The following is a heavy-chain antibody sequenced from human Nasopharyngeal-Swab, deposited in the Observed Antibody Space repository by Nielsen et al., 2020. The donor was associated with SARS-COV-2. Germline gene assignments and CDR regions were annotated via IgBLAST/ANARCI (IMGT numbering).Heavy chain of an antibody. D-gene: IGHD6-13*01. Sequence: GRSLRLSCAASGFTFSSYAMHWVRQAPGKGLEWVAVISYDGSNKHYADSVKGRFTISRDNSKNTLYLQMNSLRAEDTAVYYCAAEATGTDAFDIWGQGTMVTVSS. CDR3: AAEATGTDAFDI. CDR2: ISYDGSNK. J-gene: IGHJ3*02. V-gene: IGHV3-30*04. CDR1: GFTFSSYA.